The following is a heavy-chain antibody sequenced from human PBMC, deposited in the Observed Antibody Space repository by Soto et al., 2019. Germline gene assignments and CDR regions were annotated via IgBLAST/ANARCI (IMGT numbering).Heavy chain of an antibody. CDR2: IYYSGST. CDR3: ARHYYDSSGYYATFDY. D-gene: IGHD3-22*01. Sequence: SETLSLTCTVSGGSISSSIYYWGWIRHPPGKGLEWIGSIYYSGSTYYNPSLKSRVTISVDTSKNQFSLKLSSVTAADTAVYYCARHYYDSSGYYATFDYWGQGTMLTVST. J-gene: IGHJ4*02. CDR1: GGSISSSIYY. V-gene: IGHV4-39*01.